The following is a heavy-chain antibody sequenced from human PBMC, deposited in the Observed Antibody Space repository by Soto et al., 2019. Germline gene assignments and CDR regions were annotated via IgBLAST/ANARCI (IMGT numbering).Heavy chain of an antibody. Sequence: GGSLRLSCAASGFTVSSNYMSWVRQAPGKGLEWVSVIYSGGSTYYADSVKGRFTISRHNSKNTLYLQMNSLRAEDTAVYYCAVGLLSSRWFRGPWGQGTLVPVSS. V-gene: IGHV3-53*04. CDR2: IYSGGST. D-gene: IGHD6-13*01. J-gene: IGHJ5*02. CDR3: AVGLLSSRWFRGP. CDR1: GFTVSSNY.